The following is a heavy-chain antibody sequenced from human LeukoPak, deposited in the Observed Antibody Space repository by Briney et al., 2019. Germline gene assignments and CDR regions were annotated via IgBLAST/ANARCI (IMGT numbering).Heavy chain of an antibody. CDR1: GFTFSSYR. CDR3: ARDTYRFDDY. CDR2: MGQDGRET. V-gene: IGHV3-7*01. Sequence: GGSLRLSCAASGFTFSSYRMSWVRQAPGKGLEWVATMGQDGRETYYVDSVKGRFTISRDNAKNSLYLQMNSLRAEDTAVYFCARDTYRFDDYWGQGTLVTVSS. J-gene: IGHJ4*02.